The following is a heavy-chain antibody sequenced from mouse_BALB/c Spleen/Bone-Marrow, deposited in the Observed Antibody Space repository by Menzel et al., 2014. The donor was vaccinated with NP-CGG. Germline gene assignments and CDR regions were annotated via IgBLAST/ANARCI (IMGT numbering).Heavy chain of an antibody. V-gene: IGHV5-6*01. CDR1: GFTFSSYG. J-gene: IGHJ4*01. D-gene: IGHD4-1*01. CDR3: ARRGNWDGRAAMDY. Sequence: EVQVVESGGDLVKPGGSLKLSCAASGFTFSSYGMSWVRQTPDKRLEGVATINSGGVNTYYIDSVKGRFTISRDNAKNTLHLQMSSLKSEDTAMYHCARRGNWDGRAAMDYWGQGTSVTVSS. CDR2: INSGGVNT.